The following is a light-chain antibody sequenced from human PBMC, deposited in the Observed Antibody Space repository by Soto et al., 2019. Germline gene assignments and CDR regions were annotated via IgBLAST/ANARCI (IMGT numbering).Light chain of an antibody. CDR1: QSIFYSSNNKNY. CDR3: QQYYTTLALT. Sequence: DIVMTQSPDSLAVSLGERATINCKSSQSIFYSSNNKNYLAWYQQKPGQPPKLLIYWASTRESGVPDRFSGGGSGTDFTLTISSLQAEDVAVYYCQQYYTTLALTFGGGTKVEIK. V-gene: IGKV4-1*01. CDR2: WAS. J-gene: IGKJ4*01.